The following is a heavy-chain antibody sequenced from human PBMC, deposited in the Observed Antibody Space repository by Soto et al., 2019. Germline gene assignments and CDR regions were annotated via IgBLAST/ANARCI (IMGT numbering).Heavy chain of an antibody. CDR1: GFTSFSYYS. Sequence: GGSLRLSCAASGFTSFSYYSMNWVRQAPGKGLEWVSFISGRGSPIYYADSVRGRFTISRDNAKNSLSLEMNSLRVEDTAVYYCARVRGHSYGYVDYWGQGTLVTVS. CDR2: ISGRGSPI. V-gene: IGHV3-48*01. D-gene: IGHD5-18*01. J-gene: IGHJ4*02. CDR3: ARVRGHSYGYVDY.